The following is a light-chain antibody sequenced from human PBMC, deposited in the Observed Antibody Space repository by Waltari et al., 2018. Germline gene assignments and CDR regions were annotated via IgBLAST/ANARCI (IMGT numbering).Light chain of an antibody. V-gene: IGKV1-5*01. Sequence: DIVMTQSPSTLSASVGDRVTITCRASQNIDMWLAWYQHKPGKAPNLLIYDVSTLARGVPSRFSGSRSGTEFTLTISRLQPDDFATYYCQQYQSYYSFGQGTKLEIK. J-gene: IGKJ2*03. CDR3: QQYQSYYS. CDR1: QNIDMW. CDR2: DVS.